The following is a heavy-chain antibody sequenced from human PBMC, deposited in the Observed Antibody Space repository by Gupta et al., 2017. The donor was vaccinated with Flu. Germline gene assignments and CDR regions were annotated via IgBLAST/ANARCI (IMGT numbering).Heavy chain of an antibody. CDR3: ARRRVVEIHCLDP. V-gene: IGHV4-39*02. D-gene: IGHD2-15*01. J-gene: IGHJ5*02. Sequence: WVRQPPRKGREWIGGIYHSGKTDYNAALKSRANISVDTAKNHFPLKLRYGSDEDKGLYFCARRRVVEIHCLDPWGQGILVTVSS. CDR2: IYHSGKT.